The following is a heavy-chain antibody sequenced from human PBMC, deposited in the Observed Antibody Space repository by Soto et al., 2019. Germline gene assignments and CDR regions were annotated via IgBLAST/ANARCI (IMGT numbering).Heavy chain of an antibody. CDR2: LSHSGRT. V-gene: IGHV4-38-2*01. CDR3: GHLKTDTEVTPAPPLFDS. CDR1: GFSISSDSY. Sequence: SETLSLTCAVSGFSISSDSYWGWMRQSPGKGLEWIGTLSHSGRTFYNPSLKSRVTISADTTKNQFSLSLTSVTAADTAVYYCGHLKTDTEVTPAPPLFDSWGQGTLVTVSS. D-gene: IGHD2-2*01. J-gene: IGHJ4*02.